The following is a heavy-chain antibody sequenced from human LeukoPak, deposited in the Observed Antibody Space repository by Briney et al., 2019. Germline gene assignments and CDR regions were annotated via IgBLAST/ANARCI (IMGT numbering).Heavy chain of an antibody. CDR2: IYYSGST. V-gene: IGHV4-39*07. Sequence: SETLSLTCTVSGGSISSSSYYWGWIRQPPGKGLEWIGSIYYSGSTYYNPSLKSRVTISVDTSKNQFSLKLSSVTAADTAVYYCARRVVTTAFGFDYWGQGTLVTVSS. CDR1: GGSISSSSYY. CDR3: ARRVVTTAFGFDY. D-gene: IGHD4-17*01. J-gene: IGHJ4*02.